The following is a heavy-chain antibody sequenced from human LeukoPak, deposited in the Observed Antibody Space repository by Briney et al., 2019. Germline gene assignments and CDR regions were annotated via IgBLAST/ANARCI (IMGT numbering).Heavy chain of an antibody. CDR3: ARGKELKRYYYYYGMDV. CDR1: GGSFSGYY. CDR2: INHSGST. V-gene: IGHV4-34*01. Sequence: SETLSLTCAVYGGSFSGYYWSWIPQPPGKGLEWIGEINHSGSTNYNPSLKSRVTISVDTSKNQFSLKLSSVTAADTAVYYCARGKELKRYYYYYGMDVWGQGTTVTVSS. J-gene: IGHJ6*02.